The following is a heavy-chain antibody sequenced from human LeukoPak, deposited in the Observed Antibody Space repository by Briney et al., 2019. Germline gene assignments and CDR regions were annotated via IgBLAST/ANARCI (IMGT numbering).Heavy chain of an antibody. J-gene: IGHJ4*02. D-gene: IGHD1-14*01. CDR1: GLTFSSHW. V-gene: IGHV3-74*01. CDR3: ATQQGGNPAY. Sequence: GGSLRLSCAASGLTFSSHWMHWVRQAPGKGLVWVSRITNDGSSTTYADSVKGRFTISRDNAKNMLYLQVNSLRAEDTAVYCCATQQGGNPAYWGQGTLVTVPS. CDR2: ITNDGSST.